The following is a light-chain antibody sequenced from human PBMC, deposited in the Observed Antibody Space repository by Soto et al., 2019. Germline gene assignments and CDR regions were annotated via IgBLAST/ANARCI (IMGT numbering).Light chain of an antibody. CDR2: LEGSGSY. J-gene: IGLJ3*02. V-gene: IGLV4-60*02. Sequence: QSVLTQSSSASASLGSSVKLTCTLSSGHSSYIIAWHQQQPGKAPRYLMKLEGSGSYNKGSGVPDRFSGSSSGADRYLTISNLQFEAEADYYCETWDSNTHVFGGGTKLTVL. CDR1: SGHSSYI. CDR3: ETWDSNTHV.